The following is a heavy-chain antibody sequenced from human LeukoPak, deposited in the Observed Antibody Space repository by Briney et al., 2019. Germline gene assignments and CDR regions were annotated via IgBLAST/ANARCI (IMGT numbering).Heavy chain of an antibody. CDR3: AKEYTWIHFGYFDY. CDR2: IRYDGSNK. J-gene: IGHJ4*02. V-gene: IGHV3-30*02. CDR1: GFTFSSYG. Sequence: GGSLRLSCAASGFTFSSYGMHWVRQAPGKGLEWVAFIRYDGSNKYYADSVKGRFTISRDNSKNTLYLQMNSLRAEDTAVYYCAKEYTWIHFGYFDYWGQGTLVTVSS. D-gene: IGHD5-12*01.